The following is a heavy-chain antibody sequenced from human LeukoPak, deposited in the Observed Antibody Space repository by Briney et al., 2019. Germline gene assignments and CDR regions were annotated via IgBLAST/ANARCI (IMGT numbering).Heavy chain of an antibody. CDR1: GFTFSSYA. V-gene: IGHV3-23*01. CDR3: AKDLSYYDSSGYADAFDI. D-gene: IGHD3-22*01. J-gene: IGHJ3*02. CDR2: ISGSGGST. Sequence: TGGSLRLSCAASGFTFSSYAMSWVRQAPGKGQEWVSAISGSGGSTYYADSVKGRFTISRDNSKNTLYLQMNSLRAEDTAVYYCAKDLSYYDSSGYADAFDIWGQGTMVTVSS.